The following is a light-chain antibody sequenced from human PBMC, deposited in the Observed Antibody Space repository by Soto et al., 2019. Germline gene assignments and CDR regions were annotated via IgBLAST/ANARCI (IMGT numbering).Light chain of an antibody. Sequence: QSVLTQPPSASGAPGQRVTISCSGSSSNIGSNFAYWYQQLPGMAPKLLISRNDQRPSGVPDRFSGSKSGTSASLAISGLRPEDEADYYCAAWDDSLGGSVVFGGGTKLTVL. CDR1: SSNIGSNF. CDR2: RND. CDR3: AAWDDSLGGSVV. J-gene: IGLJ2*01. V-gene: IGLV1-47*01.